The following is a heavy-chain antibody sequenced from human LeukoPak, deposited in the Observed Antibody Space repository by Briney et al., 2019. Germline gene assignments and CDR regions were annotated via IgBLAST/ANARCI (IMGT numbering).Heavy chain of an antibody. V-gene: IGHV3-7*05. CDR1: GFTVSSNY. J-gene: IGHJ4*02. Sequence: GGSLRLSCAASGFTVSSNYMSWVRQAPGKGLEWVAKIIQDGSEKYYVDSVKGRFTISRDNAKNSLYLQMNSLRAEDTAVYYCARDSPGIMIFGVVTPNGGQGTLVTVSS. D-gene: IGHD3-3*01. CDR3: ARDSPGIMIFGVVTPN. CDR2: IIQDGSEK.